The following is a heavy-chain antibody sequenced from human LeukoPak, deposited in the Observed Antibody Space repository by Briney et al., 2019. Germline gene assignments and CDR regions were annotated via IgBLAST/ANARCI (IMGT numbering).Heavy chain of an antibody. CDR2: ISGSGGST. Sequence: PGGSLRLSCAASGFTFSSYAMSWVRQAPGKGLEWVSAISGSGGSTYYADSVKGRFTISRDNSKNTLYLQMNSLRAEDTAVYFCANYEDYYDSSGFFDYWGQGTLVTVSS. V-gene: IGHV3-23*01. J-gene: IGHJ4*02. CDR3: ANYEDYYDSSGFFDY. CDR1: GFTFSSYA. D-gene: IGHD3-22*01.